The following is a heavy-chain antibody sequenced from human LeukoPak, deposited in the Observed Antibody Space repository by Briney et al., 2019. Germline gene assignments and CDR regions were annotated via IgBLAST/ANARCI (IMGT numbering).Heavy chain of an antibody. J-gene: IGHJ4*02. D-gene: IGHD2-8*01. CDR1: GFTFSSYA. V-gene: IGHV3-23*01. CDR2: IGGSGGAT. Sequence: GGSLRLSCAASGFTFSSYAMSWVRQAPGKGLEWVSSIGGSGGATYYADSVKGRFTISRDNSKNTLSLHMNSLGAEDTALYYCAKYATGGDYWGQGTLVTVSS. CDR3: AKYATGGDY.